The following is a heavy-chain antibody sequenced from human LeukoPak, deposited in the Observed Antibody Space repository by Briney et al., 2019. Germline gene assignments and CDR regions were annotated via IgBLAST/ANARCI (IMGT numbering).Heavy chain of an antibody. J-gene: IGHJ4*02. CDR2: IYHSGST. Sequence: PQTPSLTCAVSGYSISSGYYWGWIRQAPGKGLEWIGSIYHSGSTHYNPSLKSRVTISVDTPKTQFSLKLSAVTAADTAVYYCARNGTNSYFDYWAQGTRDTVSS. CDR3: ARNGTNSYFDY. D-gene: IGHD2-2*01. V-gene: IGHV4-38-2*01. CDR1: GYSISSGYY.